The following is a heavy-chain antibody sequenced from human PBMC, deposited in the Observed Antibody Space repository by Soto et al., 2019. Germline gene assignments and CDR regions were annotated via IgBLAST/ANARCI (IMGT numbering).Heavy chain of an antibody. D-gene: IGHD6-19*01. Sequence: GGSLRLSCAASGFTVNSKYMSWVRQAPGKGLEWVSVISGSGGSTYYADSVKGRFTISRDNSKNTLYLQMNSLRAEDTAVYYCARRSSGWYFDYWAQGTLVTVSS. V-gene: IGHV3-23*01. CDR2: ISGSGGST. CDR3: ARRSSGWYFDY. CDR1: GFTVNSKY. J-gene: IGHJ4*02.